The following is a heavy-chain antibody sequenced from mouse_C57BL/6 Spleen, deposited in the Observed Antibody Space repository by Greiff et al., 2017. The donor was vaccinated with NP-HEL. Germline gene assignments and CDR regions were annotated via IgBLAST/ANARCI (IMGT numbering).Heavy chain of an antibody. CDR3: VRGDGGMDY. CDR2: IRSKSNNYAT. J-gene: IGHJ4*01. D-gene: IGHD3-3*01. Sequence: DVKLVESGGGLVQPKGSLKLSCAASGFSFNTYAMNWVRQAPGKGLEWVARIRSKSNNYATYYADSVKDRFTISRDDSESMLYLQMNNLKTEDTAMYYCVRGDGGMDYWGQGTSVTVSS. CDR1: GFSFNTYA. V-gene: IGHV10-1*01.